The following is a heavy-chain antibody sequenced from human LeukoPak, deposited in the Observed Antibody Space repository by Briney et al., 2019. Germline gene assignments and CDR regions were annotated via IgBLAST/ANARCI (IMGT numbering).Heavy chain of an antibody. V-gene: IGHV1-2*02. Sequence: GASVKVSCKASGYTFTGYYMHWVRQAPGQGLEWMGWINPNSGGTNYAQKFQGRVTMTRDTSISTAYMELSRLRSDDTAVYYCARRRSSGYYYYFDYWGQGTLVTVSS. CDR3: ARRRSSGYYYYFDY. J-gene: IGHJ4*02. CDR2: INPNSGGT. D-gene: IGHD3-22*01. CDR1: GYTFTGYY.